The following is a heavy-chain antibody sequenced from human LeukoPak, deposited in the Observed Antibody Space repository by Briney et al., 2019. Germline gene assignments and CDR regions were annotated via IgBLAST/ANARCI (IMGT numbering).Heavy chain of an antibody. J-gene: IGHJ1*01. Sequence: SETLSLTCTVSGGSISSDYWSWIWQPPGKRLQWIGYIYYTGSTNYDASLKSRVTISVDTSKNQFSLKLTSVTAADTAVYYCATFRPGGYFQNWGQGTLVTVSS. CDR3: ATFRPGGYFQN. V-gene: IGHV4-59*01. CDR2: IYYTGST. CDR1: GGSISSDY. D-gene: IGHD2-21*01.